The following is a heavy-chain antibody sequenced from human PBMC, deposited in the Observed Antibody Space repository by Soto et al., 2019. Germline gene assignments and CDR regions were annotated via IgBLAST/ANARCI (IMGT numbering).Heavy chain of an antibody. Sequence: PSETLSLTCTVSGVSIHNSHSFWAWIRQPPGKGLQFIASVYHNGGAHYNSSLKSRVTISVDTANNQVSLRMRSLTAADTAFYYCGRVVEGATRHTDPDSCGQGILVTVSP. CDR1: GVSIHNSHSF. V-gene: IGHV4-39*01. CDR3: GRVVEGATRHTDPDS. J-gene: IGHJ5*01. CDR2: VYHNGGA. D-gene: IGHD2-21*01.